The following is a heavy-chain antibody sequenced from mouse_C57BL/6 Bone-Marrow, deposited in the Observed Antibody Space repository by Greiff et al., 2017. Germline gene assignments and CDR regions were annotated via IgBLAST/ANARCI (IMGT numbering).Heavy chain of an antibody. J-gene: IGHJ2*01. CDR1: GFTFSDYY. D-gene: IGHD1-1*01. V-gene: IGHV5-12*01. CDR2: ISNGGGST. Sequence: DVHLVESGGGLVQPGGSLKLSCAASGFTFSDYYMYWVRQTPEKRLEWVAYISNGGGSTYYPDTVKGRFTISRDNAKNTLYLQMSRLKSEDTAMYYCARDYYGSSDYWGQGTTLTVSA. CDR3: ARDYYGSSDY.